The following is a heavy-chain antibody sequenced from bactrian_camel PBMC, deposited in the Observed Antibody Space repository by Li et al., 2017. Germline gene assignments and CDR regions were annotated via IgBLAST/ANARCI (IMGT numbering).Heavy chain of an antibody. CDR1: GTGDGSELKC. J-gene: IGHJ4*01. CDR3: ALYEAYGGKCSFREDFYDY. Sequence: QLAESGGGSVQAGGSLTLSCAASGTGDGSELKCMAWFRQAPGQEREGVAAIYNGDGSAIYTDSAKGRFAISQDNARLMWYLQMNSLKPEDTAMYYCALYEAYGGKCSFREDFYDYWGLGTQVTVS. CDR2: IYNGDGSA. V-gene: IGHV3S32*01. D-gene: IGHD6*01.